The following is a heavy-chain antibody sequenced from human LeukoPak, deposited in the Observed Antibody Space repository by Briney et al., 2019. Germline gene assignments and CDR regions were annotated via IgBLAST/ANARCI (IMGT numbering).Heavy chain of an antibody. CDR1: GGSISGYF. V-gene: IGHV4-59*01. D-gene: IGHD1-26*01. CDR3: ARDEPSEWGDYYYGMDV. CDR2: IYYSGST. Sequence: PSETLSLTCSVSGGSISGYFWSWIRQPPGKGLEWIGYIYYSGSTNYNPSLKSRVTISVDTSKNQFSLKLSSVTAADTAVYYCARDEPSEWGDYYYGMDVWGQGTTVTVSS. J-gene: IGHJ6*02.